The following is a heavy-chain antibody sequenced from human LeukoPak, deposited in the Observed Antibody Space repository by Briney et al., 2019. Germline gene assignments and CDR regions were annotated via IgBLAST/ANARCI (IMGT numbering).Heavy chain of an antibody. D-gene: IGHD2-2*01. J-gene: IGHJ4*02. V-gene: IGHV4-34*01. CDR2: INHSGST. CDR3: ARARCSSTSRYHFDY. Sequence: SETLSLTCAVYGGSFSGYYWSWVRQPPGKGLGWIGEINHSGSTNYNPSLKSRVTISVDTSKNQFSLKLSSVTAADTAVYYCARARCSSTSRYHFDYWGQGALVTVSS. CDR1: GGSFSGYY.